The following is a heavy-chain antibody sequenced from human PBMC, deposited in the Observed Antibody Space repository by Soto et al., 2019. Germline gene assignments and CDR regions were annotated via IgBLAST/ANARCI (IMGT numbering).Heavy chain of an antibody. J-gene: IGHJ5*02. CDR1: GDSVSSNSAA. V-gene: IGHV6-1*01. CDR2: TYYRSKWYK. CDR3: ARTVGWLDP. D-gene: IGHD2-15*01. Sequence: SQTLSLTCAISGDSVSSNSAAWNWIRRSPSRGLEWLGRTYYRSKWYKEYAASVRSRITINPDTSKNQFSLQLNSVSPEDTAVYYCARTVGWLDPWGQGILVTVSS.